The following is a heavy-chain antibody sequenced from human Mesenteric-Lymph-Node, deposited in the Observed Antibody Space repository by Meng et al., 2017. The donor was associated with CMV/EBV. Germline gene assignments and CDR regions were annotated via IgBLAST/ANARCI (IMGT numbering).Heavy chain of an antibody. Sequence: YTFTSHYMHWVRQAPGQGLEWMGVINPSGGSTTYARRFQGRVTMTSDTSTSTVYMDLSSLRSDDTAVYYCARDPGWGVPATIPSYFDFWGQGTLVTVSS. CDR1: YTFTSHY. J-gene: IGHJ4*02. CDR3: ARDPGWGVPATIPSYFDF. V-gene: IGHV1-46*01. CDR2: INPSGGST. D-gene: IGHD2-2*02.